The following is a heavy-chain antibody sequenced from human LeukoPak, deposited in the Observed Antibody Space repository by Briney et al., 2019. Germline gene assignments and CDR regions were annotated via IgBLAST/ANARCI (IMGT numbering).Heavy chain of an antibody. J-gene: IGHJ6*03. V-gene: IGHV4-59*01. CDR2: IYYSGST. CDR1: GGSISNYY. CDR3: ARVFSSSSTVYYYYYMDV. D-gene: IGHD6-6*01. Sequence: SETLSLTCTVSGGSISNYYWSWVRQPPGKGLEWIGYIYYSGSTNYNPSLKSRVTISVDTSKNQFSLKLSSVTAADTAVYYCARVFSSSSTVYYYYYMDVWGKGTTVTVSS.